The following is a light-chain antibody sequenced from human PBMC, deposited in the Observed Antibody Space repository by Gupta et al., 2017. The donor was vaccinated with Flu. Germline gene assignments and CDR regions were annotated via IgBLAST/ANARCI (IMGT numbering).Light chain of an antibody. V-gene: IGKV3-15*01. J-gene: IGKJ1*01. Sequence: GERATLSCRASQSVSSNLAWYQHRPGQAPRLLLYGASTRATGIPARFSASGSGTEFTLTINSLQSEDSAVYYCQQYHNWPRTFGQGTKVVIK. CDR3: QQYHNWPRT. CDR2: GAS. CDR1: QSVSSN.